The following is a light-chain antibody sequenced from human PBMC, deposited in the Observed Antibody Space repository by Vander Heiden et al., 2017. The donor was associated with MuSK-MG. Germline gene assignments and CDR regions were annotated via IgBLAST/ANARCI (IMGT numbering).Light chain of an antibody. J-gene: IGLJ3*02. CDR1: NSDIGTYNL. CDR3: CYNAPGTTYGV. Sequence: QSALTQPASVSGSPGQSITISCTGTNSDIGTYNLVSWYQQHAGKVPKRSILVVTKRPSGVSDRFACSKSGQKDSPTISVLQAEEEADDHCCYNAPGTTYGVFGGGTKLTVL. CDR2: VVT. V-gene: IGLV2-23*02.